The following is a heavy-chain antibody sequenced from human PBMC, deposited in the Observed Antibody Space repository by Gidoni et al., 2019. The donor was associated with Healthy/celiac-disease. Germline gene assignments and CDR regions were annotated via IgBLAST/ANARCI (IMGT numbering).Heavy chain of an antibody. V-gene: IGHV3-23*01. CDR3: AKDSSITMIVVVISSFDY. J-gene: IGHJ4*02. CDR1: GFTFRSHA. Sequence: EVQLLEAGGGLVQPGGSLRLSGAAAGFTFRSHARSWVRQAPGQGLESVSAIRVSGGSTYYADSVKGRFTISRDNSKNTLYLQMNSLRAEDTAVYYCAKDSSITMIVVVISSFDYWGQGTLVTVSS. D-gene: IGHD3-22*01. CDR2: IRVSGGST.